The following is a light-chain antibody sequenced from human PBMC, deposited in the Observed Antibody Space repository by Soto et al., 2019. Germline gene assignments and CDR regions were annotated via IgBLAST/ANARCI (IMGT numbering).Light chain of an antibody. Sequence: DIQMTQSPSSLSASVGDRVTITCRASQSISSYLNWYQQKPRKAPKLLIYASSSLQSGVPSRFSGSVSWTDFTLTISSLQPEDFATYYCQQSYSTPRTFGQGTKVEIK. CDR2: ASS. V-gene: IGKV1-39*01. CDR1: QSISSY. CDR3: QQSYSTPRT. J-gene: IGKJ1*01.